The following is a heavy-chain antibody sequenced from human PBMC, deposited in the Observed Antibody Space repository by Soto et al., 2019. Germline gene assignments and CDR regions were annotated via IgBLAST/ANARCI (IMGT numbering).Heavy chain of an antibody. V-gene: IGHV3-23*01. CDR2: ISGSGDST. Sequence: EVQLLESGGGLGQPGGSLRLSCAASGFTFSSYAMNWVRQAPGKGLEWVSVISGSGDSTYYAYSVKGRFTISRDNSKNTLYLQMSSLRAEDTACYYCARRSCGWYFDYWGQGTLVTVSS. CDR3: ARRSCGWYFDY. D-gene: IGHD6-19*01. CDR1: GFTFSSYA. J-gene: IGHJ4*02.